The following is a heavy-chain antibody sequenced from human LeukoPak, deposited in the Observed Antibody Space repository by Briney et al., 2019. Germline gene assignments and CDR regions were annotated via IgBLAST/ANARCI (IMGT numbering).Heavy chain of an antibody. CDR3: ARERKSSPSMDY. D-gene: IGHD2-2*01. CDR1: GFTFSNYA. V-gene: IGHV3-23*01. J-gene: IGHJ4*02. Sequence: GGSLRLSCAASGFTFSNYAMTWVRQAPGKGPEWGSVISGSGGSTYYADSVKGRFTISRDNAKSTLYLQMNSLRAEDTAVYFCARERKSSPSMDYWGQGPLVTVSS. CDR2: ISGSGGST.